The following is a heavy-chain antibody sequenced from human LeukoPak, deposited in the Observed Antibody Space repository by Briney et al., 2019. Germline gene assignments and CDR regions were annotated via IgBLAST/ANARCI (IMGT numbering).Heavy chain of an antibody. D-gene: IGHD2-15*01. J-gene: IGHJ5*02. CDR3: ARDRVGYCSGGSCYPNWFDP. CDR1: GYTFTGDY. Sequence: ASVKVSCKASGYTFTGDYMHWVRQGPGQGLEWMGWINPNSGDTNYAQKCQGRVTMTRDTSISTAYMELSRLRSDDTAVYYCARDRVGYCSGGSCYPNWFDPWGQGTLVTVSS. V-gene: IGHV1-2*02. CDR2: INPNSGDT.